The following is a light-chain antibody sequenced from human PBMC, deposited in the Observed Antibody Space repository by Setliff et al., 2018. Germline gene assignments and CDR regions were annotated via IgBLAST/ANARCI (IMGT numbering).Light chain of an antibody. V-gene: IGLV2-14*01. CDR2: EVS. CDR3: SSYTSSSTRV. Sequence: QSVLTQPASVSGSPGQSITISCTGTSSDVGYYNYVSWYQQHPGKAPKLMIYEVSNRPSGVSNRFSGSKSGNTASLTISGLQAEGEADYYCSSYTSSSTRVFGTGTKV. J-gene: IGLJ1*01. CDR1: SSDVGYYNY.